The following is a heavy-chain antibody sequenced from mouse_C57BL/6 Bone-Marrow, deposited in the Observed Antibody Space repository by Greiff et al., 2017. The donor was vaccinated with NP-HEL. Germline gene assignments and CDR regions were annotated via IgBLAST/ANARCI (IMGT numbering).Heavy chain of an antibody. V-gene: IGHV5-6*01. CDR3: ARQGLSGGDY. CDR1: GFTFSSYG. Sequence: EVKLQESGGDLVKPGGSLKLSCAASGFTFSSYGMSWVRQTPDKRLEWVATISSGGSYTYYPDSVKGRFTISRDNAKNTLYLQMSSLKSEDTAMYYCARQGLSGGDYWGQGTTLTVSS. J-gene: IGHJ2*01. CDR2: ISSGGSYT.